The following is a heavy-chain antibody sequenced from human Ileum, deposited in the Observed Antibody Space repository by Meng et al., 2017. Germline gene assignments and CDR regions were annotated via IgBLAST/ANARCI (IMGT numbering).Heavy chain of an antibody. D-gene: IGHD6-19*01. CDR3: ARDAVAGTGDWNGWDY. CDR1: GFTFSSYG. CDR2: IWYDGSNK. V-gene: IGHV3-33*01. J-gene: IGHJ4*02. Sequence: VQLVESGGGVVRAGRSLRLSCAASGFTFSSYGMHWVRQAPGKGLEWVAVIWYDGSNKYYADSVKGRFTISRDNSKNTLYLQMNSLRAEDTAVYYCARDAVAGTGDWNGWDYWGQGTLVTVSS.